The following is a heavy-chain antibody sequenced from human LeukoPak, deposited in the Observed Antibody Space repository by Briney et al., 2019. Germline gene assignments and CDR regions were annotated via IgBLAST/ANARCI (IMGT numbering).Heavy chain of an antibody. CDR2: IYYSGST. CDR1: GGSISSYY. V-gene: IGHV4-59*01. D-gene: IGHD2-2*01. CDR3: ARLYCSSTSCYDAFDI. Sequence: SETLSLTCTVSGGSISSYYWSWIRQPPGKGLEWMGDIYYSGSTNYNPSLKSRVTISVDTSKNQFSLKLSSVTAADTAVYYCARLYCSSTSCYDAFDIWGQGTMVTVSS. J-gene: IGHJ3*02.